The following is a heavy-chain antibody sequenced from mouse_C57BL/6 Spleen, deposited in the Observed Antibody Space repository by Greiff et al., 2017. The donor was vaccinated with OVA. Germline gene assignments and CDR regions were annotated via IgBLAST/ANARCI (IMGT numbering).Heavy chain of an antibody. CDR3: ARYDYDGAWFAY. D-gene: IGHD2-4*01. V-gene: IGHV1-53*01. CDR1: GYTFTSYW. J-gene: IGHJ3*01. Sequence: LQQPGPELVKPGASVKLSCKASGYTFTSYWMHWVKQRPGQGLAWIGNINPSNGGTNYNEKFKSKATLTVAKSSSSAYMQRSSLTSEDSAVYYCARYDYDGAWFAYWGQGTLVTVSA. CDR2: INPSNGGT.